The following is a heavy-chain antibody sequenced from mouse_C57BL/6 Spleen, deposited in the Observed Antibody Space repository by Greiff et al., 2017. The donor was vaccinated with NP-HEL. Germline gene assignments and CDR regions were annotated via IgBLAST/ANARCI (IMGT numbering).Heavy chain of an antibody. V-gene: IGHV7-3*01. J-gene: IGHJ2*01. CDR3: ARYIPGYGSSSYYFDY. CDR2: IRNKANGYTT. CDR1: GFTFTDYY. Sequence: EVQVVESGGGLVQPGGSLSLSCAASGFTFTDYYMSWVRQPPGKALEWLGFIRNKANGYTTEYSASVKGRFTISRDNSQSILYLQMNALRAEDSATYYCARYIPGYGSSSYYFDYWGQGTTLTVSS. D-gene: IGHD1-1*01.